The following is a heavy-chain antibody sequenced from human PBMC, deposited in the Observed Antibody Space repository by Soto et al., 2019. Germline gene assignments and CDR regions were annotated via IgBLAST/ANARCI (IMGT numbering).Heavy chain of an antibody. J-gene: IGHJ6*02. CDR3: VRHGAAGGREWYGLDV. Sequence: GASVPVSCMASGYTFTTYFLHWVRQAPGQGLELMGIFNRSGGSSTSAQKIQVRLSVNGYKSTSTVYMELGSLTADDTAVYYCVRHGAAGGREWYGLDVWGQGTTVTVSS. CDR2: FNRSGGSS. CDR1: GYTFTTYF. D-gene: IGHD6-13*01. V-gene: IGHV1-46*01.